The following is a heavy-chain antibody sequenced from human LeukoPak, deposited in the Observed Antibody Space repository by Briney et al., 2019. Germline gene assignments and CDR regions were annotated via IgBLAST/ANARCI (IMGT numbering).Heavy chain of an antibody. CDR2: IYHSGST. Sequence: SETLSLTCTVSGGSISSSNWWSWVRQPPGKGLEWIGEIYHSGSTNYNPSLKSRVTISVDKSKNQFSLKLSSVTAADTAVYYCARANYYDSSGYYSLDYWGQGTLVTVSS. D-gene: IGHD3-22*01. J-gene: IGHJ4*02. V-gene: IGHV4-4*02. CDR1: GGSISSSNW. CDR3: ARANYYDSSGYYSLDY.